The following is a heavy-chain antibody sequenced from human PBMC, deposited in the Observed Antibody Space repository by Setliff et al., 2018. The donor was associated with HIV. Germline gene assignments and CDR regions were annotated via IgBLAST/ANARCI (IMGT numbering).Heavy chain of an antibody. CDR3: ARDSGGHNYGFAVGSFDY. CDR2: VYYTGST. J-gene: IGHJ4*02. CDR1: GGSISSSSYY. Sequence: KPSETLSLTCTVSGGSISSSSYYWAWVRQPPGKGLEWIGSVYYTGSTNYNPSLKSRITISIDTSKSQFSLKLTSVAAADTAVYYCARDSGGHNYGFAVGSFDYWGQGALVTVSS. V-gene: IGHV4-39*07. D-gene: IGHD5-18*01.